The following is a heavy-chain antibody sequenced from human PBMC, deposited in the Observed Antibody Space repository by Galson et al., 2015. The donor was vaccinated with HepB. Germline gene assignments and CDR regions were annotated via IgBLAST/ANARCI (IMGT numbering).Heavy chain of an antibody. V-gene: IGHV3-23*01. Sequence: SLRLSCAASGFTFSSYAMSWVRQAPGKGLEWVSAISGSGGSTYYADSVKGRFTISRDNSKNTLYLQMNSLRAEDTAVYYCAKDVGRGAREYYDFWSGYVIFDYWGQGTLVTVSS. J-gene: IGHJ4*02. CDR1: GFTFSSYA. D-gene: IGHD3-3*01. CDR2: ISGSGGST. CDR3: AKDVGRGAREYYDFWSGYVIFDY.